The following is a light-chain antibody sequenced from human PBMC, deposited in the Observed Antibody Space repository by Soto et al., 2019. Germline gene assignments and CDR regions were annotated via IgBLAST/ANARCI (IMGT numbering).Light chain of an antibody. V-gene: IGKV3-15*01. Sequence: EIVMTQSPATLSVSPGERATLSCRASQSVSNKLAWYQQTPGQAPRLLIYGASTRATSIPARFSGSGSGTEFTLTISSLQSEDFAVYYCQQYSNWPPWTFGQGTKVEIK. J-gene: IGKJ1*01. CDR3: QQYSNWPPWT. CDR1: QSVSNK. CDR2: GAS.